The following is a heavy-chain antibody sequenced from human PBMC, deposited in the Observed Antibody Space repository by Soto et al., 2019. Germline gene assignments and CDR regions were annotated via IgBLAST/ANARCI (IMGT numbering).Heavy chain of an antibody. Sequence: GGSLRLSCTASGFTFSNYAMSWVRPAPGKGLEWVSTISDTGDSTYYSDSVKGRFTISRDNSKNTLYLQMNSLRAEDTALFYCARIFGAYDYFDYWGQGTPVTVSS. J-gene: IGHJ4*02. CDR2: ISDTGDST. CDR3: ARIFGAYDYFDY. V-gene: IGHV3-23*01. D-gene: IGHD5-12*01. CDR1: GFTFSNYA.